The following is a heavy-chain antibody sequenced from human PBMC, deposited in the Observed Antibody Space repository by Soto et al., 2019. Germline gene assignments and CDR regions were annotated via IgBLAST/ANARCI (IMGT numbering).Heavy chain of an antibody. J-gene: IGHJ5*02. V-gene: IGHV4-30-4*01. CDR3: ARERPDGSRLAP. D-gene: IGHD6-13*01. CDR2: IYYSGST. CDR1: GGSISSGDYY. Sequence: SETLSLTCTVSGGSISSGDYYWSWIRQPPGKGLEWIGYIYYSGSTYYNPSLKSRVTISVDTSKSQFSLKLSSVTAADTAVYYCARERPDGSRLAPWGQGTLVPVSS.